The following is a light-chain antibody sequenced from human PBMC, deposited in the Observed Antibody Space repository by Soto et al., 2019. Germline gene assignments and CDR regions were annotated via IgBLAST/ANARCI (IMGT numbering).Light chain of an antibody. CDR1: SSDVGGYNY. J-gene: IGLJ2*01. CDR3: SSYTSSSRRV. Sequence: QSALTQPASVSGSPGQSITISCTGTSSDVGGYNYVSWYQQHPGKAPKLMIYDVSNRPSGVSNRFSGSKSGNTASLTISGLQAEYEADYYCSSYTSSSRRVFGGGTKLTVL. CDR2: DVS. V-gene: IGLV2-14*01.